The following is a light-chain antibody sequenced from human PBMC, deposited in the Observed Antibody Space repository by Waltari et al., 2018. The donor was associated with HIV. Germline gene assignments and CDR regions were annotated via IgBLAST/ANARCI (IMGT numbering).Light chain of an antibody. V-gene: IGLV8-61*01. J-gene: IGLJ2*01. Sequence: QTVVTQEPSFSVSPGGAFTLPCALNSGSVSTSYYPTWYHQTPGQPPRIVIYSTNPPSAGVPRRFSGSIGGNKAVLTITGAQTEDEGDYCCVLYMGSSSVLFGGGTRLTVL. CDR1: SGSVSTSYY. CDR2: STN. CDR3: VLYMGSSSVL.